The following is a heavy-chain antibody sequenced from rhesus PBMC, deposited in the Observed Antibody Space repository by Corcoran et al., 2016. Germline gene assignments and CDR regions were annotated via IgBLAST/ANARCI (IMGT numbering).Heavy chain of an antibody. J-gene: IGHJ4*01. CDR1: GGSTRNNW. Sequence: QLQLQESGPGLVKPSATLSLTCALAGGSTRNNWWRWVRQPPGKGLDWIGRLSGSGGSSSYNPSLKSRVTISADTSKNQLSLQLISVTAADTAVYYCARVLITGTTRHFDYWGQGVLVTVSS. CDR3: ARVLITGTTRHFDY. V-gene: IGHV4-173*01. CDR2: LSGSGGSS. D-gene: IGHD1-26*01.